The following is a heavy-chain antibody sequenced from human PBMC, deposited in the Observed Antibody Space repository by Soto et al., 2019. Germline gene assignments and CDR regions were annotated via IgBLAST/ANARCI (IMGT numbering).Heavy chain of an antibody. J-gene: IGHJ6*03. CDR3: ARGVGGYDFYYYYYMDV. CDR2: IYYSGST. D-gene: IGHD5-12*01. Sequence: QVQLQESGPGLVKPSQTLSLTCTVSGGSISSGGYYWSWIRQHPGKGLEWIGYIYYSGSTSYNPSLKSRVTISVDTSKNQFSLKLSSVTAADTAVYYCARGVGGYDFYYYYYMDVWGKGTTVTVSS. CDR1: GGSISSGGYY. V-gene: IGHV4-31*03.